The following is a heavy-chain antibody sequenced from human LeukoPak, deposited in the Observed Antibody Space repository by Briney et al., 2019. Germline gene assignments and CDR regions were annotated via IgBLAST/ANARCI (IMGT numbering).Heavy chain of an antibody. CDR2: ITNSGNSK. CDR1: EFTFSSYS. J-gene: IGHJ4*02. V-gene: IGHV3-48*01. Sequence: GGSLRLSCAASEFTFSSYSMNWVRQAPGKGLEWVSYITNSGNSKSYADSVKGRFTISRDNTKNSLYLQMNSLRAEDTAVYYCARVSVTRNFDYWGQGTLVTVSS. D-gene: IGHD4-17*01. CDR3: ARVSVTRNFDY.